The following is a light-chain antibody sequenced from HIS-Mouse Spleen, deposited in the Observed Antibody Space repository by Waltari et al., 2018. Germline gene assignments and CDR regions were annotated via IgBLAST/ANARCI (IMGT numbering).Light chain of an antibody. V-gene: IGLV3-21*03. CDR2: DDS. J-gene: IGLJ1*01. CDR1: NIGMKS. Sequence: SYVLTQPPSESVVPGKTPWLTCGVNNIGMKSVHWYQQKPGRAPVLVVDDDSDRPSGIPERFSGSNSGNTATLTISRVEAGDEADYYCQVWDSSSDHPYVFGTGTKVTVL. CDR3: QVWDSSSDHPYV.